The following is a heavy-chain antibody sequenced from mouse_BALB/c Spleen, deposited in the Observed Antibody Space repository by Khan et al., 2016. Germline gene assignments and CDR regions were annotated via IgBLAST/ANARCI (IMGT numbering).Heavy chain of an antibody. V-gene: IGHV14-3*02. J-gene: IGHJ3*01. Sequence: VQLQQSGAELVKPGASVKLSCTASGFNIKDTYMHWVKQRPEQGLEWIGRIDPANGNTKYDPRFQGKATITADTSSNTAYLQLSSLTSEDTAVYFCARGIYDYGFAYWGQGTLVSVSA. CDR1: GFNIKDTY. CDR2: IDPANGNT. D-gene: IGHD2-4*01. CDR3: ARGIYDYGFAY.